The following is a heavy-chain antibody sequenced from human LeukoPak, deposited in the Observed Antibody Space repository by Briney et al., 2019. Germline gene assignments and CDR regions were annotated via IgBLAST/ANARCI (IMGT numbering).Heavy chain of an antibody. J-gene: IGHJ4*02. V-gene: IGHV1-18*01. CDR3: ARVRETMIVVAELDY. CDR1: GYTSTSYG. CDR2: ISAYNGNT. Sequence: ASVKVSCKASGYTSTSYGISWVRQAPGQGLEWMGWISAYNGNTNYAQKLQGRVTMTTDTSTSTAYMELRSLRSDDTAVYYCARVRETMIVVAELDYWGQGTLVTVSS. D-gene: IGHD3-22*01.